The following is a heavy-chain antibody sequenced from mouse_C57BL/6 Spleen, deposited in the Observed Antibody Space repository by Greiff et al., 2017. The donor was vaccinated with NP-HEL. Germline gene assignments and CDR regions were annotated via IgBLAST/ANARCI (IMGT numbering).Heavy chain of an antibody. V-gene: IGHV1-59*01. CDR1: GYTFTSYW. CDR2: IDPSDSYT. Sequence: QVQLQQPGAELVRPGTSVKLSCKASGYTFTSYWMHWVKQRPGQGLEWIGVIDPSDSYTNYNQKFKGKATLTVDTSSSTAYMQLSSLTSEDSAGYYCARVRYFEVWGTGTTVTVAS. CDR3: ARVRYFEV. J-gene: IGHJ1*03.